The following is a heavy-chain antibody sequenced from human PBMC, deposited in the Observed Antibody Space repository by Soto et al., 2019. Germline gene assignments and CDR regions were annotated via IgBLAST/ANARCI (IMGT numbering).Heavy chain of an antibody. CDR1: GFTFSSYA. D-gene: IGHD2-15*01. CDR2: ISGSGGST. Sequence: GGSLRLSCAASGFTFSSYAMSWVRQAPGKGLEWVSAISGSGGSTYYADSVKGRFTISRDNSKNTLYLQMNSLRAEDTAVYYCAKDRGTVTTLGYCSGCSCYPVDYYMDVWGKGTTVTVSS. J-gene: IGHJ6*03. V-gene: IGHV3-23*01. CDR3: AKDRGTVTTLGYCSGCSCYPVDYYMDV.